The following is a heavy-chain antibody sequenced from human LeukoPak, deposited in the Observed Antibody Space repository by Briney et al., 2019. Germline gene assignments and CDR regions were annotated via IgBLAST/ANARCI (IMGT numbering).Heavy chain of an antibody. D-gene: IGHD3-16*01. CDR1: GFTFSNFG. V-gene: IGHV3-30*02. Sequence: GGSLRLSCAASGFTFSNFGMHWVRQAPGKGPEWVAFIRYDGTTKYNADSVKGRFTISRDNSKNTVYLQMSSMRPEDTAVYYCAKDPPGASGPELWGHYYMDVWGKGNTVTVSS. CDR3: AKDPPGASGPELWGHYYMDV. J-gene: IGHJ6*03. CDR2: IRYDGTTK.